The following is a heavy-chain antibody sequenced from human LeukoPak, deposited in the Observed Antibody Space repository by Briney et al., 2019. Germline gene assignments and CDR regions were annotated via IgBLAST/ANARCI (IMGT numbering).Heavy chain of an antibody. J-gene: IGHJ4*02. CDR1: GGSISSGGYY. V-gene: IGHV4-30-2*01. CDR2: IYHSGST. Sequence: TSQTLSLTCTVSGGSISSGGYYWSWIRQPPGKGLEWIGYIYHSGSTYYNPSLKSRVTISVDRSKNQFSLKLSSVTAADTAVYYCATMGDPDYWGQGTLVTVSS. CDR3: ATMGDPDY. D-gene: IGHD3-16*01.